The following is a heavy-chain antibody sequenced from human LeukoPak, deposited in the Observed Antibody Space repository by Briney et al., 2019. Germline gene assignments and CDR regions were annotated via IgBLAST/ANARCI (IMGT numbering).Heavy chain of an antibody. Sequence: GGSLRLSCAASGFTFSSYAIHWVRQAPGKGLEWVAVISYDGSNKYYADSVKGRFTISRDKSKNTLYLQMNSLRAEDTAVYYCARETGSAVGSTDFDYWGQGTLVTVSS. CDR3: ARETGSAVGSTDFDY. V-gene: IGHV3-30-3*01. CDR2: ISYDGSNK. CDR1: GFTFSSYA. D-gene: IGHD4-17*01. J-gene: IGHJ4*02.